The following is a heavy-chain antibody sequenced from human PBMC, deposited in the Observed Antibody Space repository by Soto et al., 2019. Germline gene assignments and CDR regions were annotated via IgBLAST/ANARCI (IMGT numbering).Heavy chain of an antibody. V-gene: IGHV3-15*07. J-gene: IGHJ3*02. CDR2: IKSKTDGGTT. D-gene: IGHD3-22*01. CDR3: TTYYDSSAPQPYDI. Sequence: SCKVSGYTITELSRHWVRQAPGKGLEWVGRIKSKTDGGTTDYAAPVKGRFTISRDDSKNTLYLQMNSLKTEDTAVYYCTTYYDSSAPQPYDIWGQGTMVTVSS. CDR1: GYTITELS.